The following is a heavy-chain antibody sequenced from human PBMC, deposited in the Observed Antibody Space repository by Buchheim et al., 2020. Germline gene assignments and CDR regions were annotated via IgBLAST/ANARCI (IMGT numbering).Heavy chain of an antibody. CDR1: GITVSSNY. CDR3: ASRYCSGGSCHFKKYYYGMDI. CDR2: IYSGGST. V-gene: IGHV3-53*01. Sequence: EVQLVESGGGLIQPGGSLRLSCAASGITVSSNYMSWVRQAPGKGLEWVSVIYSGGSTYYADSVKGRFTISRDNSKNTVTLLMKRLTGADTAVYYCASRYCSGGSCHFKKYYYGMDIWGQGTT. D-gene: IGHD2-15*01. J-gene: IGHJ6*02.